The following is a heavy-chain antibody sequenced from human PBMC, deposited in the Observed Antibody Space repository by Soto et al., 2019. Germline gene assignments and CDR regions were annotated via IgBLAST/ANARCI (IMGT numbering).Heavy chain of an antibody. Sequence: KTPGESLKISCKGSGYSFTSYWIGWVRQVPGKGLEWMGIIYPGDSDTRYSPSFQGQVTISADKSISTAYLQWSSLKASDTAMYYCAVITMGTGGGNDAFDIWGQGTMVTVSS. J-gene: IGHJ3*02. CDR1: GYSFTSYW. CDR3: AVITMGTGGGNDAFDI. D-gene: IGHD3-10*01. CDR2: IYPGDSDT. V-gene: IGHV5-51*01.